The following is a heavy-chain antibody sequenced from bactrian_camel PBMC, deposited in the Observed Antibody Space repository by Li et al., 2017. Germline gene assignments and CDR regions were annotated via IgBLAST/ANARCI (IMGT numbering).Heavy chain of an antibody. V-gene: IGHV3S55*01. J-gene: IGHJ4*01. D-gene: IGHD5*01. CDR2: IDSGGST. Sequence: HVQLVESGGGSVQAGGSLRLSCVASGYTYCRYDMSWYRQAPEKEREFVSRIDSGGSTSYADTVKGRFTISQNNAKNTVYLRMNSLNPDDTAVYYCVRDLTTGSMAWYKYWGQGTQVTVS. CDR1: GYTYCRYD. CDR3: VRDLTTGSMAWYKY.